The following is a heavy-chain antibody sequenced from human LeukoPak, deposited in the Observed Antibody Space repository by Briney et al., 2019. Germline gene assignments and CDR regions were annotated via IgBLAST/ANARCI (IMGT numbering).Heavy chain of an antibody. V-gene: IGHV6-1*01. D-gene: IGHD5-18*01. J-gene: IGHJ4*02. Sequence: SQTLSLTCAISGDSVSSNSAAWNWIRQSPSRGLEWLGRTYYRSKWYNDYAVSVKSRITINPDTSKNQFSLKLSSVTAADTAVYYCASNTAMVYWGQGTLVTVSS. CDR3: ASNTAMVY. CDR2: TYYRSKWYN. CDR1: GDSVSSNSAA.